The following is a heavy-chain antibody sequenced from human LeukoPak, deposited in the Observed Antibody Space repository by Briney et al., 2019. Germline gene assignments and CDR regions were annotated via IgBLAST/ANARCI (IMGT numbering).Heavy chain of an antibody. Sequence: GGSLRLSCAASGFTFSSYAMHWVRQAPGKGLEWVAVISYDGSNKYYADSVKGRFTISRDNSKNTLYLQMNSLRAEDTAVYYCAKSHREMVRGVPRGPLDYWGQGTLVTVSS. J-gene: IGHJ4*02. CDR1: GFTFSSYA. CDR2: ISYDGSNK. V-gene: IGHV3-30-3*01. D-gene: IGHD3-10*01. CDR3: AKSHREMVRGVPRGPLDY.